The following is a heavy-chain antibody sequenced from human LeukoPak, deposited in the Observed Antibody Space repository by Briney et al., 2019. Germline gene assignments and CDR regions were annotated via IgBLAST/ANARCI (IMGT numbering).Heavy chain of an antibody. J-gene: IGHJ3*02. V-gene: IGHV3-23*01. Sequence: GGSLRLSCAASGFTFSTYAMSWVRQVPGKGPEWVSTLSVSGDTTFYADSVKGRFTISRDTSKNTLYLQMNSLSAEDTAVYYCAGWVADIFDIWGQGTMVTVSS. CDR1: GFTFSTYA. D-gene: IGHD6-19*01. CDR2: LSVSGDTT. CDR3: AGWVADIFDI.